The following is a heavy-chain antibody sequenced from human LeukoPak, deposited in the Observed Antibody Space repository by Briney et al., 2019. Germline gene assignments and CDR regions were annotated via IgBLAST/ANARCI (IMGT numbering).Heavy chain of an antibody. CDR2: ICHSGST. V-gene: IGHV4-4*02. CDR3: AKEGELGIAAAGTYAFDI. Sequence: PSGTLSLTCAVSGGSISSSNWWSWVRQPPGKGLEWIGEICHSGSTNYNPSLKSRVTISVDKSKNQFSLKLSSVTAADTAVYYCAKEGELGIAAAGTYAFDIWGQGTMVTVSS. J-gene: IGHJ3*02. D-gene: IGHD6-13*01. CDR1: GGSISSSNW.